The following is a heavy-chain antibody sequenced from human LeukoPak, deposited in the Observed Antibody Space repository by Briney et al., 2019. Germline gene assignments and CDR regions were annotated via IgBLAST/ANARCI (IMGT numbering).Heavy chain of an antibody. Sequence: SETLSLTCTVYDDSFNGYYWNWIRQSPGKGLEWIGQINHSGSTNYNPSLKSRVTISVDTSKNQFSLKLSSVTAADTAVYYCARAPDFTMVRGVIDYWGQGTLVTVSS. D-gene: IGHD3-10*01. CDR3: ARAPDFTMVRGVIDY. V-gene: IGHV4-34*01. CDR1: DDSFNGYY. CDR2: INHSGST. J-gene: IGHJ4*02.